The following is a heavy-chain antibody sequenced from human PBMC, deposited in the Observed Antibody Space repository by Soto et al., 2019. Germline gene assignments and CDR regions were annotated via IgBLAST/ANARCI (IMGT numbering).Heavy chain of an antibody. V-gene: IGHV3-11*01. CDR3: ARERYFDWLLSVETPFYYYYGMDV. CDR2: ISSSGSTI. Sequence: QVQLVESGGGLVKPGGSLRLSCAASGFTFSDYYMSWIRQAPGKGLEWVSYISSSGSTIYYADSVKGRFTISRDNAKNSLYLQMNSLRAEDTAVYYCARERYFDWLLSVETPFYYYYGMDVWGQGTTVTVSS. J-gene: IGHJ6*02. D-gene: IGHD3-9*01. CDR1: GFTFSDYY.